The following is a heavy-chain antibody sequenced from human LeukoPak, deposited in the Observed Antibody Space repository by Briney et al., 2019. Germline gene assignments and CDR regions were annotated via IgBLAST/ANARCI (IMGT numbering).Heavy chain of an antibody. J-gene: IGHJ6*02. CDR2: ISAYNGNA. CDR1: GYTFTSYG. CDR3: ASQVPAANYYYYGMDV. V-gene: IGHV1-18*01. Sequence: ASVTVSCKASGYTFTSYGISWVRQAPGQGLEGMGWISAYNGNANYAQKLQGRVTMTTDTSTSTAYMELRSLRSDDTAVYYCASQVPAANYYYYGMDVWGQGTTVTVSS. D-gene: IGHD2-2*01.